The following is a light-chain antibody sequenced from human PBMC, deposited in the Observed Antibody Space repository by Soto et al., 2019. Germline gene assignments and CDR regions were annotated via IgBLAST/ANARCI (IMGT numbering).Light chain of an antibody. CDR1: QGISNY. Sequence: DIQMTQSPSSLSASVGDTVTITCRASQGISNYLAWYQQKPGQVPNLLIYAASTLQSAVPSRFSGSGSGTDFTLTISSLRPEDVATYYCQKYNNAPRTFGQGTQVEI. CDR3: QKYNNAPRT. J-gene: IGKJ1*01. V-gene: IGKV1-27*01. CDR2: AAS.